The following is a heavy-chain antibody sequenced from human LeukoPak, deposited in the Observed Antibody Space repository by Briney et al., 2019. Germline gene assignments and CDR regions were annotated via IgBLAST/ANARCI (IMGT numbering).Heavy chain of an antibody. Sequence: SETLSLTCTVSGGSISSYYWSWIRQPPGKGLEWIGYMDDTGSANYNPSLNSRVTVSVETSKNQFSLRLTSVTAADTAVYYCARRFARSGAYYYYMDVWGKGTTVTVSS. CDR2: MDDTGSA. V-gene: IGHV4-59*01. CDR3: ARRFARSGAYYYYMDV. J-gene: IGHJ6*03. CDR1: GGSISSYY. D-gene: IGHD1-1*01.